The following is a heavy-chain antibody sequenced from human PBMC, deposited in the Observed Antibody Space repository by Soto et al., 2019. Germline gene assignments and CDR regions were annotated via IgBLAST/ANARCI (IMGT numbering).Heavy chain of an antibody. J-gene: IGHJ3*02. D-gene: IGHD3-9*01. CDR1: GFTFSSYW. Sequence: PGGSLRLSCAASGFTFSSYWMHWVRQAPGKGLVWVSRINSDGSSTSYADSVKGRFTISRDNAKNTLDLQMNSLRAEDTAGYYCARDRALRYFDWLGDAFDIWGQARMVTVS. CDR2: INSDGSST. V-gene: IGHV3-74*01. CDR3: ARDRALRYFDWLGDAFDI.